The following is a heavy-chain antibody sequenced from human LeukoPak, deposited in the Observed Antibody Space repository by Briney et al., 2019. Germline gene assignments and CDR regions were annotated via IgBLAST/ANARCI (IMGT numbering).Heavy chain of an antibody. D-gene: IGHD5-24*01. CDR3: ARWLQSSLDY. J-gene: IGHJ4*02. CDR2: INWNGGST. CDR1: GFTFDDYG. Sequence: PGGSLRLSCAASGFTFDDYGMSWVRQAPGKGLEWVSGINWNGGSTGYADSVKGRFTVSRDNSKNTLYLQMGSLRGDDMAVYYCARWLQSSLDYWGLGTLVTVS. V-gene: IGHV3-20*04.